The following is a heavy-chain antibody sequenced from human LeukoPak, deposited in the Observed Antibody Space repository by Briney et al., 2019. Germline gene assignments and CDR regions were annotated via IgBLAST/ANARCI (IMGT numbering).Heavy chain of an antibody. D-gene: IGHD3-22*01. CDR3: ARYYYDSSGYYLPYYYYYYYMDV. Sequence: GGSLRLSCAASGFTFSSYVMHWVRQAPGKVLEWVAIISYDGSNEYYADSVKGRFTISRDNSKNTLYLQMNSLRAADTAVYYCARYYYDSSGYYLPYYYYYYYMDVWGKGTTVTVSS. CDR2: ISYDGSNE. CDR1: GFTFSSYV. J-gene: IGHJ6*03. V-gene: IGHV3-30*04.